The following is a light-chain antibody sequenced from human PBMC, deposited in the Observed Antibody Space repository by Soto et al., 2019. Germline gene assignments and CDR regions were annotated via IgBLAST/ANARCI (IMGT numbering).Light chain of an antibody. Sequence: DIVMTQSPDSLAVSLGERATINCKSSQSVLYSSNNKNYLAWYQQKPGQPPKLLISWASTRESWVPDRFSGSGSGTDFTLTISSLQAEDGAVYYCQQYYITPLTFGGGTKVEIK. J-gene: IGKJ4*01. CDR1: QSVLYSSNNKNY. CDR2: WAS. CDR3: QQYYITPLT. V-gene: IGKV4-1*01.